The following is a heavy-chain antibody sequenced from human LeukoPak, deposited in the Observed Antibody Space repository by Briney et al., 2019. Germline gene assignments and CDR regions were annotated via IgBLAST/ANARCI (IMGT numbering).Heavy chain of an antibody. CDR2: IYPADSDI. Sequence: GESLKISCKGSGYSINNYWIGWVRQMPGKGLEWMGIIYPADSDIRYSPSFQGQVTISADKSISTAYLQWSSLKASDTAMYYCARLEYSSSSPDYWGQGTLVTVSS. D-gene: IGHD6-6*01. CDR1: GYSINNYW. CDR3: ARLEYSSSSPDY. V-gene: IGHV5-51*01. J-gene: IGHJ4*02.